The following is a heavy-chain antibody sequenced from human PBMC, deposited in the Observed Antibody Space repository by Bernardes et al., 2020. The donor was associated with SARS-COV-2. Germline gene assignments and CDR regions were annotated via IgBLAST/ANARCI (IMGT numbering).Heavy chain of an antibody. D-gene: IGHD2-2*02. CDR2: FDPEDGET. CDR3: RVVPAAISYYYYGMDV. J-gene: IGHJ6*02. V-gene: IGHV1-24*01. Sequence: ASVKVSCKVSGYTLTELSMHWVRQAPGKGLEWMGGFDPEDGETIYAQKFRGRVTMTEDTSTDTAYMELSSLRSEDTAVYYCRVVPAAISYYYYGMDVWGQGTTVTVSS. CDR1: GYTLTELS.